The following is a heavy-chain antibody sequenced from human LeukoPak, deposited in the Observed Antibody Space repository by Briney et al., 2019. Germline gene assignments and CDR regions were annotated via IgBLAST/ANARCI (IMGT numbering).Heavy chain of an antibody. Sequence: ASVKVSGKASGYTFTGYYMHWVRQAPGQGLEWMGWINPNSGGTNYAQKFQGRVTMTRDTSISTAYMELSRLRSDDTAVYYCARAVYSGSYYVGYWGQGTLVTVSS. D-gene: IGHD1-26*01. V-gene: IGHV1-2*02. CDR1: GYTFTGYY. CDR2: INPNSGGT. J-gene: IGHJ4*02. CDR3: ARAVYSGSYYVGY.